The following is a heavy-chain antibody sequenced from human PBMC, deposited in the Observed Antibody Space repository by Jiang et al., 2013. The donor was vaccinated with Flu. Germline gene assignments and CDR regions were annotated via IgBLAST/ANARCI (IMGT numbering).Heavy chain of an antibody. D-gene: IGHD1-26*01. Sequence: SGAEVKKPGASVKVSCKASGYTFTSYAMHWVRQAPGQRLEWMGWINAGNGNTKYSQKFQGRVTITRDTSASTAYMELSSLRSEDTAVYYCARGKHTTRYYYYGMDVWGQGTTVTVSS. CDR3: ARGKHTTRYYYYGMDV. CDR1: GYTFTSYA. J-gene: IGHJ6*02. V-gene: IGHV1-3*01. CDR2: INAGNGNT.